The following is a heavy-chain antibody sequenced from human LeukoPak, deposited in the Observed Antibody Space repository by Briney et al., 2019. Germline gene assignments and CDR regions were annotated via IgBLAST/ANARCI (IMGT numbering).Heavy chain of an antibody. D-gene: IGHD3-10*01. CDR1: GGSISSYY. V-gene: IGHV4-34*01. CDR2: INHSGST. CDR3: AKALGSYRHKYYFDY. Sequence: PSETLSLTCTVSGGSISSYYWSWIRQPPGKGLEWIGEINHSGSTNYNPSLKSRVTISLDTSKNQFSLKLNSVTAADTAVYYCAKALGSYRHKYYFDYWGQGTLVTVSS. J-gene: IGHJ4*02.